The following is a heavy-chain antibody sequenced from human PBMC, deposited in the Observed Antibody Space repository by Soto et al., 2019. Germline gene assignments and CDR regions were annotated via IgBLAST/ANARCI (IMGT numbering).Heavy chain of an antibody. CDR1: GYTFTSYG. D-gene: IGHD5-18*01. J-gene: IGHJ6*02. CDR3: ERVVETAMVIYYYYVRDV. Sequence: ASVKVSCKASGYTFTSYGISWVRQAPGQGLEWMGWISAYNGNTNYAQKLQGRVTMTTDTSTSTAYMELRSLRSDDTAVYYCERVVETAMVIYYYYVRDVWGQGTTVTVSS. CDR2: ISAYNGNT. V-gene: IGHV1-18*01.